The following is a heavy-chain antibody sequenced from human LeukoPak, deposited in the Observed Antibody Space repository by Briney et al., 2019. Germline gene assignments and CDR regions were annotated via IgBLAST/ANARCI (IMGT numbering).Heavy chain of an antibody. CDR2: ISGSGGSA. Sequence: SGGSLRLSCAVSGFTFSNYAMSWVRQAPGKGLEWVSAISGSGGSAYYADSVKGRFTISRDNSKNTLYLQMNSLRAEDTAVYYCARTGRGSSGYYFHYWGQGTLVTVSS. D-gene: IGHD3-22*01. J-gene: IGHJ4*02. V-gene: IGHV3-23*01. CDR1: GFTFSNYA. CDR3: ARTGRGSSGYYFHY.